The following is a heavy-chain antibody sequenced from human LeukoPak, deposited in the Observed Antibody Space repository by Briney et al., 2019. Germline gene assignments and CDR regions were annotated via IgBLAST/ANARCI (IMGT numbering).Heavy chain of an antibody. Sequence: GESLKISCKGSGYSFTSYWIGWVRQMPGKGLEWMGIIYPGDSDTRYSPSFQGQVTISADKSISTAYLQWSSLKASVTAMYYCARPDYYDSSGYYYPHAFDIWGQGTMVTVSS. D-gene: IGHD3-22*01. CDR1: GYSFTSYW. CDR2: IYPGDSDT. V-gene: IGHV5-51*01. J-gene: IGHJ3*02. CDR3: ARPDYYDSSGYYYPHAFDI.